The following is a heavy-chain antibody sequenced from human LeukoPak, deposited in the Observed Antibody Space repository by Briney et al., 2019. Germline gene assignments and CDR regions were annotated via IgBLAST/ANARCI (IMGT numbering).Heavy chain of an antibody. Sequence: SETLSLTCAVYGGSFSGYYWSWIRQPPGKGLEWIGEISHSGSTNYNPSLKSRVTISVDTSKNQFSLKLSSVTAADTAVYYCARGYRNCSSTSCYGGGSYYYYYMDVWGKGTTVTVSS. J-gene: IGHJ6*03. CDR3: ARGYRNCSSTSCYGGGSYYYYYMDV. CDR2: ISHSGST. CDR1: GGSFSGYY. D-gene: IGHD2-2*01. V-gene: IGHV4-34*01.